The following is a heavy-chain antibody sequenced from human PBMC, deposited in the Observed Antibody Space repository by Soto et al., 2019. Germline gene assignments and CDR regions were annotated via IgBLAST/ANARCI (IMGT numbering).Heavy chain of an antibody. Sequence: QLQLHESGPGLVKPSETLSLSCTVSGGSISGGSWGWVREAPGKGLDWIGTISDSGIAYYNPSLKGRLTMSVDTSKNQFSLKLTSVTAADTAVYYCARRADFCSAPTGCTPTRFDPWGQGALVTVSS. V-gene: IGHV4-39*01. CDR2: ISDSGIA. D-gene: IGHD2-2*01. CDR3: ARRADFCSAPTGCTPTRFDP. CDR1: GGSISGGS. J-gene: IGHJ5*02.